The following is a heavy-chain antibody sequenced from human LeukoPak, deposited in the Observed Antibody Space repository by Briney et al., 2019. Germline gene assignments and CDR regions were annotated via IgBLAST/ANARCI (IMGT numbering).Heavy chain of an antibody. CDR1: GFTFSSHW. J-gene: IGHJ4*02. CDR2: ISSDSPYI. D-gene: IGHD2-15*01. Sequence: PGGSLRLSCAASGFTFSSHWMNWVRQAPGKGLEWVSSISSDSPYIYYADSVKGRFTISRDNAKNSLYLQMNSLGAEDTAVYYCARNFGYCSGASCNYYFDYWGQGTLVTVSS. CDR3: ARNFGYCSGASCNYYFDY. V-gene: IGHV3-21*01.